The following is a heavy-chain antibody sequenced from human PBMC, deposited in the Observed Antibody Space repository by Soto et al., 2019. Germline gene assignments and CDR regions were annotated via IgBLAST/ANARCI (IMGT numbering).Heavy chain of an antibody. Sequence: ASVKVSCKASGYTFTGHYMPWVRPAPGQGLEWMVCINPNSVGTNYAQKFQGRVTMTRDTSTSTAYMELSGLRSDDTAVYYCARSPLYSGPRFYYYYGMDVWGQGTTVTVSS. J-gene: IGHJ6*02. CDR3: ARSPLYSGPRFYYYYGMDV. CDR2: INPNSVGT. D-gene: IGHD5-12*01. CDR1: GYTFTGHY. V-gene: IGHV1-2*02.